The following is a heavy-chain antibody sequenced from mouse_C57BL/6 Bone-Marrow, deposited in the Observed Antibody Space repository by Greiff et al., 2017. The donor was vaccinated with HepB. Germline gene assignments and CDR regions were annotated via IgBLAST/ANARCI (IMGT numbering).Heavy chain of an antibody. V-gene: IGHV1-58*01. CDR1: GYTFTSYG. CDR2: IYIGNGYT. Sequence: VQLQQSGAELVRPGSSVKMSCKTSGYTFTSYGINWVKQRPGQGLEWIGYIYIGNGYTEYNEKFKGKATLTSDTSSSTAYMQLSSLTSEDSAIYFCAKTSYYYGSPYWYFDVWGTGTTVTVSS. J-gene: IGHJ1*03. CDR3: AKTSYYYGSPYWYFDV. D-gene: IGHD1-1*01.